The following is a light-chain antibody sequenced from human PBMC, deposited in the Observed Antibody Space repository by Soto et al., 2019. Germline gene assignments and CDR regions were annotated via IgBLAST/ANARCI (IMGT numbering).Light chain of an antibody. J-gene: IGKJ1*01. CDR2: GAT. Sequence: EIVMTQSPATLSVSPGERATLSCRASTDVGSKLAWYQQKPGQAPRLLIYGATTRATGIPARFSGSGSGTQLTLPSSRLQSEDVAVYYWQQCNDSPPLTVGQGTKV. CDR1: TDVGSK. V-gene: IGKV3-15*01. CDR3: QQCNDSPPLT.